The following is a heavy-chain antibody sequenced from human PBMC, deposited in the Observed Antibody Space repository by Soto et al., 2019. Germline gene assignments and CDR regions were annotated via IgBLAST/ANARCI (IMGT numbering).Heavy chain of an antibody. D-gene: IGHD2-2*02. J-gene: IGHJ5*02. V-gene: IGHV3-23*01. CDR1: GFTFSSYA. CDR3: AKVVVPAAIQARWFDP. Sequence: PGGSLRLSCAASGFTFSSYAMSWVRQAPGKGLEWVSAISGSGGSTYYAGSVKGRFTISRDNSKNTLYLQMNSLRAEDTAVYYCAKVVVPAAIQARWFDPWGQGTLVTVSS. CDR2: ISGSGGST.